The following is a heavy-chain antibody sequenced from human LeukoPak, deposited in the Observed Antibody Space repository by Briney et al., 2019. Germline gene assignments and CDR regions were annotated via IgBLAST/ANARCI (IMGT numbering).Heavy chain of an antibody. CDR1: GVSISSYY. CDR3: AREDYRSGSVDY. Sequence: PSETLALTCTVSGVSISSYYWSWIRQPPGKGLEWIGYIYYSGSTNYNPSLKSRVTISVNTSKNQFSLKLSSVTAADTAVYYCAREDYRSGSVDYWGQGTLVTVSS. J-gene: IGHJ4*02. V-gene: IGHV4-59*12. CDR2: IYYSGST. D-gene: IGHD3-10*01.